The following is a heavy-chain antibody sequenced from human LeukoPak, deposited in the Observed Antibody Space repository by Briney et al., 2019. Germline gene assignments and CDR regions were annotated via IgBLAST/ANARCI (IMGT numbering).Heavy chain of an antibody. D-gene: IGHD4-11*01. V-gene: IGHV1-69*13. Sequence: GASVKVSCKASGGTFSSYAISWVRQAPGQGLEWMGGIIPIFGTANYAQKFQGRVTITADESTSTAYMELSSLRSEDTAVYYCARPLETTVTTGYYYYYMDVWGKGTTVTVSS. CDR1: GGTFSSYA. CDR2: IIPIFGTA. CDR3: ARPLETTVTTGYYYYYMDV. J-gene: IGHJ6*03.